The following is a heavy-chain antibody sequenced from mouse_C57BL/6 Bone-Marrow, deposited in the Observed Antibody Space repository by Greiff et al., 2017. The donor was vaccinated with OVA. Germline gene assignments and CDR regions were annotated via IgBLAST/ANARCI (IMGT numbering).Heavy chain of an antibody. CDR2: IDPETGGT. CDR1: GYTFTDYE. V-gene: IGHV1-15*01. Sequence: QVHVKQSGAELARPGASVTLSCKASGYTFTDYEMHWVKQTPVHGLEWIGAIDPETGGTAYNQKFKGKAILTADKSSSTAYMELRSLTSEDSAVYYCTRDDYGSSGNYAMDYWGQGTSVTVSS. J-gene: IGHJ4*01. CDR3: TRDDYGSSGNYAMDY. D-gene: IGHD1-1*01.